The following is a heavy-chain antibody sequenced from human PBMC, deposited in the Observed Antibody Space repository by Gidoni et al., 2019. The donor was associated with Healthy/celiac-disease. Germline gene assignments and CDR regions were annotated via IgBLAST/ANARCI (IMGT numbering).Heavy chain of an antibody. D-gene: IGHD1-26*01. Sequence: QVQLQESGPVLMKPSETMSLTCTGSGYSISSGYYWGWIRQPPGKGLEWIGSIYHSGSTYYNPSLKRRVTISVDTSKNQFSLKLSSVTAADTAVYYCARKVVGATAGAFDIWGQGKMVTVSS. V-gene: IGHV4-38-2*02. CDR2: IYHSGST. J-gene: IGHJ3*02. CDR3: ARKVVGATAGAFDI. CDR1: GYSISSGYY.